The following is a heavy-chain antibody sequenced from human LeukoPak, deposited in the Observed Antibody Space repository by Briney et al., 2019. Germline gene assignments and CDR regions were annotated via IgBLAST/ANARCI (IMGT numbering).Heavy chain of an antibody. J-gene: IGHJ3*02. Sequence: SETLSLTCAVSGGSISSGGYSWSWIRQPPGMGLEWIGYIYHSGSTYYNPSLKSRVTISVDRSKNQFSLKLSSVTAADTAVYYCARGGYSGYDDAFDIWGQGTMVTVSS. CDR3: ARGGYSGYDDAFDI. CDR1: GGSISSGGYS. D-gene: IGHD5-12*01. CDR2: IYHSGST. V-gene: IGHV4-30-2*01.